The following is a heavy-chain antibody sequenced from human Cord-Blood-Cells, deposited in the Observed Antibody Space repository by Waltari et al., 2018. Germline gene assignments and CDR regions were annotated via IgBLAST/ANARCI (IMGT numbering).Heavy chain of an antibody. CDR3: ARGGTVAGYYYYYYGMDV. J-gene: IGHJ6*02. CDR1: GYTFTSYD. CDR2: MNPNSGNT. D-gene: IGHD6-19*01. Sequence: QVQLVQSGAEVKKPGASVKVSCKASGYTFTSYDINWVRQAPGQGLEWMGWMNPNSGNTGYAQKFQGRVTMTRNTSISTAYMELSSLRSEDTAVYYCARGGTVAGYYYYYYGMDVWGQGTTVTVSS. V-gene: IGHV1-8*01.